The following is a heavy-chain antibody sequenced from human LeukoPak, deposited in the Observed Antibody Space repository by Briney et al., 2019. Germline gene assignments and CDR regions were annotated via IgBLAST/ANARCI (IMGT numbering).Heavy chain of an antibody. Sequence: GGSLRLSCAASGFTLHNHAMNWVRQAPGKGLEWVSSITYSSRYIYYADSVKGRFISSRDNTQNSLYLQMNSLRAEDTAVYYCARVSRDYGDLDSWGQGTLVTVSS. D-gene: IGHD4-17*01. CDR2: ITYSSRYI. J-gene: IGHJ4*02. CDR3: ARVSRDYGDLDS. V-gene: IGHV3-21*01. CDR1: GFTLHNHA.